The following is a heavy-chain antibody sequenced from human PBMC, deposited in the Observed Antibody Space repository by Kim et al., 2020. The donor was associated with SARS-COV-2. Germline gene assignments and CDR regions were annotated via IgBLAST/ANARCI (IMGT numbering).Heavy chain of an antibody. CDR2: ISSSSSYT. D-gene: IGHD4-17*01. CDR3: ARSTGHDYGDYVSY. Sequence: GGSLRLSCAASGFTFSDYYMSWIRQAPGKGLEWVSYISSSSSYTNYADSVKGRFTISRDNAKNSLYLQMNSLRAEDTAVYYCARSTGHDYGDYVSYWGQGTLVTVSS. J-gene: IGHJ4*02. V-gene: IGHV3-11*03. CDR1: GFTFSDYY.